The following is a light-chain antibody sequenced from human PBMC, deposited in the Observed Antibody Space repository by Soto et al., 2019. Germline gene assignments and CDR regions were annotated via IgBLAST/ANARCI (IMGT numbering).Light chain of an antibody. CDR1: QSVRSN. Sequence: EIVMTQSPATLSVSPGERATLSCRASQSVRSNLAWYQQKPGQAPRLLIYDASTRATGIPATFSGSGSGTEFTLTISSPQSEDFAVYYCQQYNNWPPLTFGQGTRLEI. CDR3: QQYNNWPPLT. V-gene: IGKV3-15*01. CDR2: DAS. J-gene: IGKJ5*01.